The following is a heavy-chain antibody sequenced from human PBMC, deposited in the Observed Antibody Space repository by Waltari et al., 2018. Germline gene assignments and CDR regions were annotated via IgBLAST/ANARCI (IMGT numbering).Heavy chain of an antibody. Sequence: VQLVQSGAEVTKPGESLTLSCKTSGHSFSTHYIAWVRQLPGKGLEWVGLIYPADSDSTISPSFQGQVVISVDKSTNTTFLQWRSLKASDSAMYYCASGYYSRPIDFWGQGTLVSVSS. CDR3: ASGYYSRPIDF. D-gene: IGHD2-21*01. CDR2: IYPADSDS. J-gene: IGHJ4*02. V-gene: IGHV5-51*01. CDR1: GHSFSTHY.